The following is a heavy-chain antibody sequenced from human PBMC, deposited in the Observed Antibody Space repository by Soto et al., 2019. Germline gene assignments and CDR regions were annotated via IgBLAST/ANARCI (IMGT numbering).Heavy chain of an antibody. CDR2: MNPSNGNA. CDR3: ARRKERSGPHHFDS. J-gene: IGHJ4*02. CDR1: GYTFITYD. V-gene: IGHV1-8*01. Sequence: RASVKVSCKASGYTFITYDIHWVRQATGQGLEWMGWMNPSNGNAGYAQKFQGRVTMTRNTSISTAYMDLSSLRSEDTAVYFCARRKERSGPHHFDSWGQGNLVTVSS.